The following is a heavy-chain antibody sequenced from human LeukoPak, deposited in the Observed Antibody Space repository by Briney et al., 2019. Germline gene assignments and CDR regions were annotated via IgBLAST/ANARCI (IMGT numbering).Heavy chain of an antibody. CDR3: ARGSTMIVVVPPDY. Sequence: PGGSLRLSCAASGFTVSSNYMSWVRQAPGKGLEWVSVIYSGGSTYYADSVKGRFTISRDNSKNTLYLQMNSLRSDDTAVYYCARGSTMIVVVPPDYWGQGTLVTVSS. J-gene: IGHJ4*02. D-gene: IGHD3-22*01. CDR1: GFTVSSNY. CDR2: IYSGGST. V-gene: IGHV3-53*05.